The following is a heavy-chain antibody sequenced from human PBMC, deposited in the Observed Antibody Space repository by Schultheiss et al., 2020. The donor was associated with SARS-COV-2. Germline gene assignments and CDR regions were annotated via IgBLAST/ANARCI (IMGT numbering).Heavy chain of an antibody. CDR1: GGSFSGYY. CDR2: INHSGST. CDR3: ARVAGIHFDY. J-gene: IGHJ4*02. Sequence: SETLSLTCAVYGGSFSGYYWRRIRQPPGKGLEWIGEINHSGSTYYNPSLKSRVTISVDRSKNQFSLKLSSVTAADTAVYYCARVAGIHFDYWGQGTLVTVSS. D-gene: IGHD6-19*01. V-gene: IGHV4-34*01.